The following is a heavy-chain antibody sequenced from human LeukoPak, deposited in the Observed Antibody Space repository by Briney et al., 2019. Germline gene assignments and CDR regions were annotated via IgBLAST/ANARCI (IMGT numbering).Heavy chain of an antibody. CDR1: GFTFSNYW. CDR3: AREPSYSSSWYTTCDH. D-gene: IGHD6-13*01. J-gene: IGHJ5*02. Sequence: PGGSLRLSCVASGFTFSNYWMSWVRQAPGKGLEWVANIKQDGSEKYYVDSVKGRFTISRDNAKNSLYLQMNSLRAEDTAVYYCAREPSYSSSWYTTCDHWGQGILVTVSS. CDR2: IKQDGSEK. V-gene: IGHV3-7*01.